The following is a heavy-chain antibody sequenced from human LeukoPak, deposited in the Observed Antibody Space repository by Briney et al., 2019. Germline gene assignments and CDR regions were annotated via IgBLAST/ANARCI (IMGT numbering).Heavy chain of an antibody. CDR3: AREMGHVEMATNNRRAFDI. J-gene: IGHJ3*02. Sequence: SETLSLTCTVSGVSISSYYLSWIRQAPGKGLEWIGYICYSGSTNYNPSLKSRVTISVDTSKNQFSLKLSSVTAADTAVYYCAREMGHVEMATNNRRAFDIWGQGTMVTVSS. CDR1: GVSISSYY. V-gene: IGHV4-59*01. CDR2: ICYSGST. D-gene: IGHD5-24*01.